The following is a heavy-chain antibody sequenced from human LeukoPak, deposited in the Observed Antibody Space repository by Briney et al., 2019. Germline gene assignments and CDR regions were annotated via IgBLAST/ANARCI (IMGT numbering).Heavy chain of an antibody. Sequence: GGSLRLSCAASGFSVSSYYMSWVRQAPGKGLEWVSVIYSGGSTYYADSVKGRFTISRDNSKNTLYLQMNSLRAEDTAVYYCARDRKGSGSYYLGGLDYWGQGTLVTVSS. D-gene: IGHD3-10*01. CDR1: GFSVSSYY. J-gene: IGHJ4*02. CDR2: IYSGGST. CDR3: ARDRKGSGSYYLGGLDY. V-gene: IGHV3-53*01.